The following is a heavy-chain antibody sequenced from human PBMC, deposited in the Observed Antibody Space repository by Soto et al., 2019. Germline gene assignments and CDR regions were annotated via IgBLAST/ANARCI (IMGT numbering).Heavy chain of an antibody. CDR1: GFTFSNYA. CDR3: AKGGLYISSSWFEGY. Sequence: EVQLLESGGGLVQPGGSLRLSCAASGFTFSNYAMSWVRQAPGKGLEWVSSISGSASSTYNADSVKGRFTISRDNSKNTLYPQMNSLRAEDTAVYYCAKGGLYISSSWFEGYWGQGTLVTVSS. D-gene: IGHD6-13*01. V-gene: IGHV3-23*01. CDR2: ISGSASST. J-gene: IGHJ4*02.